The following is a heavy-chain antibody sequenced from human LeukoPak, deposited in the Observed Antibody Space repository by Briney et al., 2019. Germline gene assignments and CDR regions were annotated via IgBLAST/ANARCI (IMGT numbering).Heavy chain of an antibody. CDR3: AQNSYYDSSGTFDY. D-gene: IGHD3-22*01. CDR1: GFTFSSYS. J-gene: IGHJ4*02. Sequence: GGSLRPSCAASGFTFSSYSMNWVRQAPGKGLEWVSSISSSSSYIYYADSVKGRFTISRDNAKNSLYLQMNSLIAEDTAVYYCAQNSYYDSSGTFDYWGQGTLVTVSS. CDR2: ISSSSSYI. V-gene: IGHV3-21*01.